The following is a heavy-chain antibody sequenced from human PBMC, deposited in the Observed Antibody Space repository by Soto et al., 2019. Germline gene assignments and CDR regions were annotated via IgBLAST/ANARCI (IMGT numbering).Heavy chain of an antibody. V-gene: IGHV1-46*01. J-gene: IGHJ1*01. CDR2: INPSGGST. CDR3: ATVPGYCSGGSCYRH. Sequence: ASVKVSCKASGYTFTSYYMHWVRQAPGQGLEWMGIINPSGGSTSYAQKFQGRVTMTEDTSTDTAYMELSSLRSEDTAVYYCATVPGYCSGGSCYRHWGQGTLVTVSS. D-gene: IGHD2-15*01. CDR1: GYTFTSYY.